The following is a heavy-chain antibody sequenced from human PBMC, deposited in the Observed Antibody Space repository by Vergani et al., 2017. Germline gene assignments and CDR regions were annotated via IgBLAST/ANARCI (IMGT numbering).Heavy chain of an antibody. Sequence: EVHLLESGGGLVQSGGSLRLSCAASGFTFSNSAVSWVREAPGRGLAWVSIISASGAPTYYADSVKGRVTISRDNSKNTLYLQMNSLRVEDTAVYYCARAYGRYDWFDYWGQRTLVTVSS. CDR1: GFTFSNSA. D-gene: IGHD1-20*01. CDR3: ARAYGRYDWFDY. CDR2: ISASGAPT. J-gene: IGHJ4*01. V-gene: IGHV3-23*01.